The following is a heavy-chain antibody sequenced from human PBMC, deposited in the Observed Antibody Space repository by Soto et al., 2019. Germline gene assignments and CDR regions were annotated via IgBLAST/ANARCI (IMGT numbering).Heavy chain of an antibody. J-gene: IGHJ4*02. CDR2: ISYDGSNK. CDR3: ANLIY. D-gene: IGHD3-16*01. CDR1: GFTFSSYG. V-gene: IGHV3-30*18. Sequence: QVQLVESGGGVVQPGRSLRLSCAASGFTFSSYGMHWVRQAPGKGLEWVAVISYDGSNKYYADSVKGRFTISRDNSKNTLYLQMNCLRAEDTAVYYCANLIYWGQGTLVTVSS.